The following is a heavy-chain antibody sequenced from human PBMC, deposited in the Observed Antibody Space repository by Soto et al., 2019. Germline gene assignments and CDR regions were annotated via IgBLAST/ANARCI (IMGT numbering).Heavy chain of an antibody. CDR1: GGSIRSGDYY. CDR3: ATRDGYCSGGSCFSPLPYDAFDI. V-gene: IGHV4-30-4*01. Sequence: SETLSLTCTVSGGSIRSGDYYWSWIRQPPGKGLESIGYIYYSGSTYYNPSLKSRVTISVDTSKNQFSLKLSSVTAADTAVYYCATRDGYCSGGSCFSPLPYDAFDIWGQGTMVT. CDR2: IYYSGST. J-gene: IGHJ3*02. D-gene: IGHD2-15*01.